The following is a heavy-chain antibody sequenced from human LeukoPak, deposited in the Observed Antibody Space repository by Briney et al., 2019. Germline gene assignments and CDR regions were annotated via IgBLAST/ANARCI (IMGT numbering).Heavy chain of an antibody. CDR3: AKDPAGYDILTGYDY. CDR1: GFTFSSYA. J-gene: IGHJ4*02. D-gene: IGHD3-9*01. V-gene: IGHV3-23*01. Sequence: GGSLRLSCAASGFTFSSYALSWVRQAPGKGLEWVSAISGSGGSTYYADCVKGRFTISRDNSKNTLYLQMNSLRAEDTAVYYCAKDPAGYDILTGYDYWGQGTLVTVSS. CDR2: ISGSGGST.